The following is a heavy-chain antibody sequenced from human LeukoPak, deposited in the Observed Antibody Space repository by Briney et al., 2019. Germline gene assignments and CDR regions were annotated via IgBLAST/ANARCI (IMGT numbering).Heavy chain of an antibody. J-gene: IGHJ4*02. Sequence: SETLSLTCTVSGGSISSDGYYWTWIRQHPGKGLEWIGYIYYSGSTYYNPSLKSRVTISVDTSKNQFSLKLSSVTAADMAVYYCARAYSSSSEVDYWGQGTLVTVSS. CDR2: IYYSGST. V-gene: IGHV4-31*03. CDR1: GGSISSDGYY. CDR3: ARAYSSSSEVDY. D-gene: IGHD6-6*01.